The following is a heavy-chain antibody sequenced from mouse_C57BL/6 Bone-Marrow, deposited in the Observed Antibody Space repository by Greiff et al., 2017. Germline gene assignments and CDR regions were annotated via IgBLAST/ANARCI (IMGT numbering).Heavy chain of an antibody. CDR3: ARGGTTVVAPRDYFDD. V-gene: IGHV1-64*01. D-gene: IGHD1-1*01. CDR1: GYTFTSYW. Sequence: QVQLQQPGAELVKPGASVKLSCKASGYTFTSYWMHWVKQRPGQGLEWIGMIHPTSGSTNYNETFKSKATLTVDKSSSTAYMQLSSLTSADSAVYYCARGGTTVVAPRDYFDDWGQGTTLTVSS. J-gene: IGHJ2*01. CDR2: IHPTSGST.